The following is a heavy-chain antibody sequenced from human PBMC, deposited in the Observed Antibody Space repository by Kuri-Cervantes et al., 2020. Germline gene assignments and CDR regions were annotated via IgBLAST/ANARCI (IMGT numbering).Heavy chain of an antibody. CDR3: ARGTPFGDFPSISVRNDY. J-gene: IGHJ4*02. CDR1: GYTFISYG. CDR2: ITAYNGDT. V-gene: IGHV1-18*01. Sequence: ASVKVSCKASGYTFISYGISWVRQAPGQGLKWMGWITAYNGDTKYAEKVKGRATMTTDRVTSTAYMELRSLISDDTAVYYCARGTPFGDFPSISVRNDYWGQGTPVTVSS. D-gene: IGHD4-17*01.